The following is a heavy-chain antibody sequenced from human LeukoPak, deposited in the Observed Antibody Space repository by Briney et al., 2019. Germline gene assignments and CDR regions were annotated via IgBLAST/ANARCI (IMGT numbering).Heavy chain of an antibody. CDR2: ISWNSGSI. Sequence: GGSLRLSCAASGSTFDDYAMHWVRQAPGKGLEWVSGISWNSGSIGYADSVKGRFTISRDNAKNSLYLQMNSLRAEDTALYYCAKGDSGSYYVYFQHWGQGTLVTVSS. J-gene: IGHJ1*01. V-gene: IGHV3-9*01. D-gene: IGHD1-26*01. CDR3: AKGDSGSYYVYFQH. CDR1: GSTFDDYA.